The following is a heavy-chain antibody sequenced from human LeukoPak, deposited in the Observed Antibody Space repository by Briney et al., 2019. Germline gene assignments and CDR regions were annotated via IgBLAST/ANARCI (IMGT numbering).Heavy chain of an antibody. CDR2: ISSSSSYI. CDR3: ARVSTGVGWFDP. Sequence: GGSLRLSCAASGFTFSSYSMNWVRQAPGKGLEWVSSISSSSSYIYYADSVKGRFTISRDNAKNSLYLQMNSLRAEDTAVYYCARVSTGVGWFDPWGQGTLVTVSS. CDR1: GFTFSSYS. V-gene: IGHV3-21*01. J-gene: IGHJ5*02.